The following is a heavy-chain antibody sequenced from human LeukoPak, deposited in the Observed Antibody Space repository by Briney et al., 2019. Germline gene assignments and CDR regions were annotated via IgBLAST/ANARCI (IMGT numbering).Heavy chain of an antibody. CDR2: IYTSRSI. V-gene: IGHV4-61*02. CDR3: ARADYGGIALDFHYYYYMDV. J-gene: IGHJ6*03. D-gene: IGHD4-23*01. CDR1: GGPIRRGSYY. Sequence: SQTLTLTCTVSGGPIRRGSYYWSWIRQPAGEGLLSIGRIYTSRSINYHPSLKSRVTISVDTSKIQFSLKLSSVTAADTAVYYCARADYGGIALDFHYYYYMDVWGKGTTVTVSS.